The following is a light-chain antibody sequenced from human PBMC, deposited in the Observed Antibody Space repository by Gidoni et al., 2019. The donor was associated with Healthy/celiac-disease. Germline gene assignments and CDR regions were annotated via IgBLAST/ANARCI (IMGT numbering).Light chain of an antibody. V-gene: IGLV2-14*03. Sequence: QSALTQPASESGSPGQPITISCTGTSSDVGGYNNVSWYQQQPGKAPNLMIYDVSNRPSGVSNRFYGSKSGNTASLTISGLQAEDEADYYCSSYTSSSTFGVFGGGTKLTVL. J-gene: IGLJ3*02. CDR2: DVS. CDR1: SSDVGGYNN. CDR3: SSYTSSSTFGV.